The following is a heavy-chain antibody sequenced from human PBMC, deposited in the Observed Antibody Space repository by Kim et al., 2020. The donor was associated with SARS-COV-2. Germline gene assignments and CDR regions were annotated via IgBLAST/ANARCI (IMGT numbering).Heavy chain of an antibody. Sequence: GGSLRLSCAVSGFSVNTNYMSWVRQAPGKGLEWVSGIYSGGNTYYADSVKGRLTISRDKSKNTLYLQMNSLRSEDTAVYYCARDLVRTWPYYYYGMDVWG. CDR3: ARDLVRTWPYYYYGMDV. V-gene: IGHV3-53*01. D-gene: IGHD2-8*02. J-gene: IGHJ6*01. CDR1: GFSVNTNY. CDR2: IYSGGNT.